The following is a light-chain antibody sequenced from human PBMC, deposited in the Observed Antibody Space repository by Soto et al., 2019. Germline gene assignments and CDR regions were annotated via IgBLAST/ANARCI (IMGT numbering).Light chain of an antibody. CDR2: GNT. J-gene: IGLJ1*01. CDR1: SSNIGAGCE. V-gene: IGLV1-40*01. CDR3: QPYDSSLSASYV. Sequence: QSVLTQPPSVSLAPGQRVTISCTGCSSNIGAGCEVHWYQHLPGKAPKLLIYGNTNRPSGVPDRFSGSKSGTSASLAITGLQAEDEADYYCQPYDSSLSASYVFGGGTRSPS.